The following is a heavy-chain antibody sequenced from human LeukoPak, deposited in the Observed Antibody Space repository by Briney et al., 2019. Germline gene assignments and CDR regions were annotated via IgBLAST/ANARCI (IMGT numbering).Heavy chain of an antibody. V-gene: IGHV4-39*01. Sequence: SETLSLTCTVSGGPISSSSYYWGWIRQPPGKGLEWSGSIYYSGSTYYNPSLKSRVTISVDTSKNQFSLKLSSVTAADTAVYYCAGMGNYGDYPHAFDIWGQGTMVTVSS. CDR1: GGPISSSSYY. CDR3: AGMGNYGDYPHAFDI. J-gene: IGHJ3*02. D-gene: IGHD4-17*01. CDR2: IYYSGST.